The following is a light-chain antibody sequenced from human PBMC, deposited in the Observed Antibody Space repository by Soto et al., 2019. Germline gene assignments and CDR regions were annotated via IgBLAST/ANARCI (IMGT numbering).Light chain of an antibody. V-gene: IGKV1-9*01. CDR1: QGISSY. CDR2: ASS. CDR3: QQLNTFPVT. J-gene: IGKJ5*01. Sequence: DIQLTQSPSFLSASVGDRVTISCRASQGISSYLAWYQQTPGKAPKLLIYASSILQSGVPSRFSGSGSGTEFTLTIGSLQPEDFATYYCQQLNTFPVTFGQGTRLDI.